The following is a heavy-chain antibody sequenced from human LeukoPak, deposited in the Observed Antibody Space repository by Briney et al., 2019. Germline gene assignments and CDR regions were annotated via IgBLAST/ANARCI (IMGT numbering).Heavy chain of an antibody. Sequence: ASVKVSCKASGYTFTSYGISWVRQAPGQGLEWMGWINPNSGGTNYAQKFQGRVTMTRDTSISTAYMELSRLRSDDTAVYHCARKPPPLWFGELLDFDYWGQGTLVTVSS. CDR1: GYTFTSYG. D-gene: IGHD3-10*01. CDR2: INPNSGGT. V-gene: IGHV1-2*02. CDR3: ARKPPPLWFGELLDFDY. J-gene: IGHJ4*02.